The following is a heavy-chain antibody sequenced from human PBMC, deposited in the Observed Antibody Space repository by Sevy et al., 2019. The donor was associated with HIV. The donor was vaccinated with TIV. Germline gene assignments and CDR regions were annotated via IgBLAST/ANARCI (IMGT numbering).Heavy chain of an antibody. J-gene: IGHJ4*02. D-gene: IGHD1-1*01. CDR2: IRSKEYNGTT. CDR3: TRSTTTVY. CDR1: GFTFPDYA. V-gene: IGHV3-49*04. Sequence: GGSLRLSCTASGFTFPDYALSWVRQAPGSGVEWLGFIRSKEYNGTTAYAASVRGRFTISRDDSKSVAYLQMNSLKTADTGIYFCTRSTTTVYWGRGILVTVSS.